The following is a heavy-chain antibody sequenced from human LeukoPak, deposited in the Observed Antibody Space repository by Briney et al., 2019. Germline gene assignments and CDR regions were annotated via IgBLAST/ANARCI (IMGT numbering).Heavy chain of an antibody. J-gene: IGHJ6*02. V-gene: IGHV3-33*01. CDR3: ARDPPVVPAAISYYYYGMDV. Sequence: GGSLRLSYAASGFTFSSYGMHWVRQAPGKGLEWVAVIWYDGSNKYYADSVKGRFTISRDNSKNTLYLQMNSLRAEDTAVYYCARDPPVVPAAISYYYYGMDVWGQGTTVTVSS. D-gene: IGHD2-2*01. CDR1: GFTFSSYG. CDR2: IWYDGSNK.